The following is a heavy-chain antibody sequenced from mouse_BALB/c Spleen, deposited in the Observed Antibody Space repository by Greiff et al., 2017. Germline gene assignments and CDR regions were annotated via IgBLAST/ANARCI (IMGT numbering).Heavy chain of an antibody. V-gene: IGHV5-6-5*01. Sequence: EVKVEESGGGLVKPGGSLKLSCAASGFTFSSYAMSWVRQTPEKRLEWVASISSGGSTYYPDSVKGRFTISRDNARNILYLQMSSLRSEDTAMYYCARGGGFYYGSSTYYFDYWGQGTTRTVSS. J-gene: IGHJ2*01. CDR1: GFTFSSYA. D-gene: IGHD1-1*01. CDR3: ARGGGFYYGSSTYYFDY. CDR2: ISSGGST.